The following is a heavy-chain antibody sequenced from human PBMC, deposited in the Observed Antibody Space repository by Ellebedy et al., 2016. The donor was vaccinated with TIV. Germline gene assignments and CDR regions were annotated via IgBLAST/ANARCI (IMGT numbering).Heavy chain of an antibody. D-gene: IGHD3-22*01. J-gene: IGHJ3*02. CDR2: INHSGST. CDR1: SGSFSGYY. CDR3: ARHSPAVNGLITLIGPNAFDI. Sequence: SETLSLTCAVYSGSFSGYYWSWIRQPPGEGLEWIGEINHSGSTNYNPSLKSRVTISVDTSKNQFSLRVSSVTAADTAVYYCARHSPAVNGLITLIGPNAFDIWGQGTMVTVSS. V-gene: IGHV4-34*01.